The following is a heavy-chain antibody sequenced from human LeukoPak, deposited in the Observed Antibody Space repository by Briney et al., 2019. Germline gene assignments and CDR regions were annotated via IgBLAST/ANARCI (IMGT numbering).Heavy chain of an antibody. CDR3: ARDRGSYSAQSFDY. J-gene: IGHJ4*02. CDR1: GGTFSSYA. V-gene: IGHV1-69*13. D-gene: IGHD1-26*01. CDR2: IIPIFGTA. Sequence: SVKVSCKASGGTFSSYAISWVRQAPGQGLEWMGGIIPIFGTANYAQKFQGRVTITADESTSTAYMELSSLRSEDTAVYYCARDRGSYSAQSFDYWGQGTLVTVSS.